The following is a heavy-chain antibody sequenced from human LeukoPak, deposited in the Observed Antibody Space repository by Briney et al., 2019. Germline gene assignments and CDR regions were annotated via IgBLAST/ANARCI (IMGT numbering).Heavy chain of an antibody. J-gene: IGHJ4*02. CDR3: TRDSSGYYDHLDY. Sequence: GGSLRLSCEASGFTFSKYSMNWVRQAPGKGLEWVSYISSTSSTRYYADSVKGRFTISRDNAKNSLYLQMNSLRDEDTAVYYCTRDSSGYYDHLDYWGQGTLVTVSS. CDR2: ISSTSSTR. V-gene: IGHV3-48*02. D-gene: IGHD3-22*01. CDR1: GFTFSKYS.